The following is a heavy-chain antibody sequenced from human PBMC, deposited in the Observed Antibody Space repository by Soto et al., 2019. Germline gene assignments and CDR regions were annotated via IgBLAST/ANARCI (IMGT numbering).Heavy chain of an antibody. J-gene: IGHJ5*02. CDR2: IYYSGST. CDR3: AREALADHNWFEP. V-gene: IGHV4-30-4*01. D-gene: IGHD6-13*01. CDR1: VGSISSGDYY. Sequence: SETLSLTCTFSVGSISSGDYYCSWIRQPPGKGLEWIGYIYYSGSTYYNPSLKSRVTISVDTSKNQFSLKLSSVTAADTAVYYCAREALADHNWFEPWGQGTLVTVSS.